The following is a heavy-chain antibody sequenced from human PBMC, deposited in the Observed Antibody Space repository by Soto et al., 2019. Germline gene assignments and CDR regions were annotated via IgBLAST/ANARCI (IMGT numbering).Heavy chain of an antibody. CDR3: ARDSNCYDSRDHLGRAFDI. J-gene: IGHJ3*02. CDR2: ISSSSSYT. D-gene: IGHD3-22*01. Sequence: QVQLVESGGGLVKPGGSLRLSCAASGFTFSDYYMSWIRQAPGKGLEWVSYISSSSSYTNYADSVKGRFTISRDNARNYLYLPMNSLRYYDTAVSYCARDSNCYDSRDHLGRAFDILGQWTMVTASS. V-gene: IGHV3-11*05. CDR1: GFTFSDYY.